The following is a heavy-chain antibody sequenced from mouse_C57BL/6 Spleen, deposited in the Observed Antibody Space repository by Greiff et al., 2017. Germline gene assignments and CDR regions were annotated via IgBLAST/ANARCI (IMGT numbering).Heavy chain of an antibody. CDR3: ARDKGSGSWVAY. CDR1: GFTFSSYA. CDR2: ISDGGSYT. J-gene: IGHJ3*01. D-gene: IGHD1-1*01. Sequence: EVKLMESGGGLVKPGGSLKLSCAASGFTFSSYAMSWVRQTPEKRLEWVATISDGGSYTYYPDNVKGRFTISRDNAKNNLYLQMSHLKSEDTAMYYCARDKGSGSWVAYWGQGALVTVSA. V-gene: IGHV5-4*01.